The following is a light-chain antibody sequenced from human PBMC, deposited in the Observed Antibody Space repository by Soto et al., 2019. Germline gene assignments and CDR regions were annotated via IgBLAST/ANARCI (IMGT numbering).Light chain of an antibody. CDR2: AAS. CDR1: QSISSY. V-gene: IGKV1-39*01. J-gene: IGKJ3*01. CDR3: QQSYSSPFT. Sequence: DIQMTQSPSSLSASVGDRVTITCRASQSISSYLNWYQQKPGKAPNLLIYAASSLQSGVPSKFSGSGSGTDFTLTISSLQPEDFATYYCQQSYSSPFTFGPVTKVDIK.